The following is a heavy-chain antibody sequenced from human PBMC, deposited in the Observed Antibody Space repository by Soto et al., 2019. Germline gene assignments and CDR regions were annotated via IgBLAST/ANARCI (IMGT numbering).Heavy chain of an antibody. CDR2: IYYSGST. CDR3: ARALWIVVVPAAPRARTNWFDP. CDR1: GGSISSSIYY. D-gene: IGHD2-2*01. Sequence: PSETLSLTCTVSGGSISSSIYYWGWIRQPPGKGLEWIGSIYYSGSTYYNPSLKSRVTISVDTSKNQFSLKLSSVTAADTAVYYCARALWIVVVPAAPRARTNWFDPWGQGTLVTVSS. J-gene: IGHJ5*02. V-gene: IGHV4-39*01.